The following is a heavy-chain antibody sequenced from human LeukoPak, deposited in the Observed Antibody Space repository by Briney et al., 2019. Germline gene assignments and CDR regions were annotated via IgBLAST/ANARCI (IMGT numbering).Heavy chain of an antibody. CDR1: DGSFSGHY. CDR3: ARGLNDSWTGENY. D-gene: IGHD3-3*01. V-gene: IGHV4-34*01. Sequence: SETLSLTCAVYDGSFSGHYWSWIRQPPGKGLEWIGEINHSGSTNYNPSLKSRVTISLDTSKSQFSLKVRYVTAADTAVYYCARGLNDSWTGENYWGQGTPVTVSS. CDR2: INHSGST. J-gene: IGHJ4*02.